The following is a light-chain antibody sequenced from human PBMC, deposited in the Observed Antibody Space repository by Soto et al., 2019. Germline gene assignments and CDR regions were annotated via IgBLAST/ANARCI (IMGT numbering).Light chain of an antibody. CDR2: KVS. J-gene: IGLJ7*01. CDR3: SSYTSSTPFV. V-gene: IGLV2-14*01. CDR1: SSDVGDYIY. Sequence: QSALTQPASVSGSPGQSITISCTGTSSDVGDYIYVSWYQQHPGKAPKLMIYKVSNRPSGVSNRFSGSKSGNTASLTISGLQAEDEADYYCSSYTSSTPFVFGTGTQLTVL.